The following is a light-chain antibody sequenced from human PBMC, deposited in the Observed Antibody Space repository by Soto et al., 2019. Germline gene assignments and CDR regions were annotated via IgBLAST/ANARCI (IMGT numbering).Light chain of an antibody. CDR2: SAS. CDR1: QSVSSSS. J-gene: IGKJ1*01. CDR3: QQYDNWPWT. V-gene: IGKV3-20*01. Sequence: EIGLAQAPGTLSFSPGERATLSFKASQSVSSSSLAWYQQNPGQAPRLLIYSASRRATGFPARFSGSGSGTDFTLTISSLQSEDFAVYYCQQYDNWPWTFGQGTKVDIK.